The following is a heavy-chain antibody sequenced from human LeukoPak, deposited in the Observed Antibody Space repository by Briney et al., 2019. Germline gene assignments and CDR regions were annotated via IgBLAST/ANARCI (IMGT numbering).Heavy chain of an antibody. J-gene: IGHJ4*02. CDR3: ARDILSGNPDFDY. Sequence: GGSLRLSCAASGFTFSSYAMHWVRQAPGKGLEWVAVISYDGSNKYYADSVKGRFTISRDNSENTLYLQMNSLRAEDTAVYYCARDILSGNPDFDYWGQGTLVTVSS. CDR2: ISYDGSNK. D-gene: IGHD3-3*02. CDR1: GFTFSSYA. V-gene: IGHV3-30-3*01.